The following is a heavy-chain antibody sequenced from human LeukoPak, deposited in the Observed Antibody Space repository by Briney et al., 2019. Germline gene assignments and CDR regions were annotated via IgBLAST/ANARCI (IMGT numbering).Heavy chain of an antibody. J-gene: IGHJ4*02. CDR1: GYTFTNYW. Sequence: GESLKISCKGSGYTFTNYWIGWVRQMPGKGLEVMGIIYPGDSDTRYSPSFQGQVTISVDKSINTAYLQWSSLKASDSAMYYCARAGYSHRWDGVDYWGQGTLVTVSS. V-gene: IGHV5-51*01. D-gene: IGHD5-12*01. CDR2: IYPGDSDT. CDR3: ARAGYSHRWDGVDY.